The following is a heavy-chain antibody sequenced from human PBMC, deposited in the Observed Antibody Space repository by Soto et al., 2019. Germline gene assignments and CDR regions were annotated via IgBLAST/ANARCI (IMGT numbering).Heavy chain of an antibody. CDR2: IYHSGST. J-gene: IGHJ2*01. D-gene: IGHD6-13*01. V-gene: IGHV4-4*02. Sequence: QVQLQESDPGLVKPSGTLSLTCAVSSDTISSGNWWTWVRQPPGKGLEWIGEIYHSGSTNYNPSLESRVTISVDKSKNQFSLNLNSVTAADTPMYYCARRMAAAGDWYFDLWGRGTLVAVSS. CDR3: ARRMAAAGDWYFDL. CDR1: SDTISSGNW.